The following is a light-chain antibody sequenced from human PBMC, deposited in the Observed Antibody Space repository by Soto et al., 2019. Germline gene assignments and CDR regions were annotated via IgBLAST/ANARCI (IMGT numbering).Light chain of an antibody. V-gene: IGKV3-15*01. CDR3: HQYNSWPPGT. Sequence: EIVLTQSPAILSVSPGERATLSCRASQSISRSLPWYHQKTGQDPRLLISDASTRATGIPARFIGGGSGTEFSLSISSLQSEDFALYYCHQYNSWPPGTFGQGTKVDIK. CDR1: QSISRS. CDR2: DAS. J-gene: IGKJ2*01.